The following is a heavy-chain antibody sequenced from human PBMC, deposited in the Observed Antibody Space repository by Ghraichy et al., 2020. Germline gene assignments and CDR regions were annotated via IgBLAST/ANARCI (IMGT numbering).Heavy chain of an antibody. Sequence: GGSRNISCAASGFTFTSYYMTWVRQVPGKGLEWVANIKYDSSEKYYEDSVKGRFTISRDNAKNSLYLQMNSLRPDDTAVYYCARGGYNYGSNPIDYWGQGTLVTVSS. V-gene: IGHV3-7*04. CDR1: GFTFTSYY. D-gene: IGHD5-18*01. CDR2: IKYDSSEK. J-gene: IGHJ4*02. CDR3: ARGGYNYGSNPIDY.